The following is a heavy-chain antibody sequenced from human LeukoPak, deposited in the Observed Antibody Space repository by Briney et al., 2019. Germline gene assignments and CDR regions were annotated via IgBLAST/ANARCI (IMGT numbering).Heavy chain of an antibody. Sequence: GGSLRLSCAASGFTFSNYWMNWVRQAPGKGLEWVANIKQDGSEKYYVDSVKGRFTISRDNAKNSLYLQMNSLRAEDTAVYYCARCFRADLRDAFDIWGQGTMVTVSS. CDR1: GFTFSNYW. V-gene: IGHV3-7*01. CDR2: IKQDGSEK. CDR3: ARCFRADLRDAFDI. D-gene: IGHD6-19*01. J-gene: IGHJ3*02.